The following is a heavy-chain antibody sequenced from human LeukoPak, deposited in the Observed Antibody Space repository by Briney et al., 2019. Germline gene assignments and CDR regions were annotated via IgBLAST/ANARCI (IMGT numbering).Heavy chain of an antibody. V-gene: IGHV4-38-2*02. CDR2: IYHSGST. J-gene: IGHJ6*03. Sequence: PSETLSLTCTVSGYSISSGYYWGWIRQPPGKGLEWIGSIYHSGSTYYNPSLKSRVTISVDTSKNQFSLKLSSVTAADTAVYYCARDQRRWLRSLYYYYYMDVWGKGTTVTVSS. D-gene: IGHD5-12*01. CDR1: GYSISSGYY. CDR3: ARDQRRWLRSLYYYYYMDV.